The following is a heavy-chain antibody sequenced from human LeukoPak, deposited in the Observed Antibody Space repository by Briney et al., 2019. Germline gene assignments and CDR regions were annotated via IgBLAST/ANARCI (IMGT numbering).Heavy chain of an antibody. CDR3: ARTLRSYYFDY. D-gene: IGHD3-16*02. J-gene: IGHJ4*02. CDR2: IYPGDSDA. Sequence: GESLKISCKGSGYNFRAYWIGWVRQMPGKGLEWMGIIYPGDSDARYGPAFQGQVTISADKSISIVYLQWSSLKASDTAMYYCARTLRSYYFDYWGQGTLVTVSS. CDR1: GYNFRAYW. V-gene: IGHV5-51*01.